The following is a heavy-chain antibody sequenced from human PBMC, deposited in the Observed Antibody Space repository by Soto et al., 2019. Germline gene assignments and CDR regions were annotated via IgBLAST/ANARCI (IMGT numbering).Heavy chain of an antibody. J-gene: IGHJ5*02. Sequence: GGSLRLSCAASGFTFSSYAMHWVRQAPGKGLEWVAVISYDGSNKYYADSVKGRFTISRDNSKNTLYLQMNSLRAEDTAVYYCARDNSYYGSGSQDNWFDPWGQGTLVTVS. CDR2: ISYDGSNK. CDR1: GFTFSSYA. V-gene: IGHV3-30-3*01. D-gene: IGHD3-10*01. CDR3: ARDNSYYGSGSQDNWFDP.